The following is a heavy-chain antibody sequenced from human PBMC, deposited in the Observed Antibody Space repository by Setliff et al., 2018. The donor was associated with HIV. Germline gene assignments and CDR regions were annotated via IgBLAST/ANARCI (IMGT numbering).Heavy chain of an antibody. CDR1: GFSFSRFD. Sequence: GGSLRLSCAASGFSFSRFDMHWIRQVTGKGLEWVSSVGSAGDTFYADSVKGRFTISREDAEKSLYLHMTSLRAGDTAVYYCARGNPAAIERYFYFYGMDVWGQGTTVTVS. CDR2: VGSAGDT. CDR3: ARGNPAAIERYFYFYGMDV. V-gene: IGHV3-13*01. D-gene: IGHD6-13*01. J-gene: IGHJ6*02.